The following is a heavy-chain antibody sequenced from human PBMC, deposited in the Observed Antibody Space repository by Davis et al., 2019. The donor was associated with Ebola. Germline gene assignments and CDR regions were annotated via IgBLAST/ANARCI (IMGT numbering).Heavy chain of an antibody. D-gene: IGHD4-17*01. CDR2: INAGNGNT. Sequence: AASVKVSCKASGGTFTSYAMHWVRQAPGQRLEWMGWINAGNGNTKYSQKFQGRVTITRDTSASTAYMELSSLRSEDTAVYYCARQPTVTTKRIDYWGQGTLVTVSS. CDR3: ARQPTVTTKRIDY. J-gene: IGHJ4*02. CDR1: GGTFTSYA. V-gene: IGHV1-3*01.